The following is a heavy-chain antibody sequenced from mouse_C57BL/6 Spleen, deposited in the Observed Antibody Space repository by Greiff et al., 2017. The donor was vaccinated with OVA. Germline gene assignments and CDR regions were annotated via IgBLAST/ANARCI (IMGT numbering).Heavy chain of an antibody. D-gene: IGHD1-1*01. Sequence: QVQLQQSGAELVRPGASVTLSCKASGYTFTDYEMHWVKQTPVHGLEWIGAIDPETGGTAYNQKFKGKAILTADKSSSTAYMELRSLTSEDSAVYYCTLYYYYGSRAYWGQGTLVTVSA. CDR2: IDPETGGT. CDR3: TLYYYYGSRAY. J-gene: IGHJ3*01. V-gene: IGHV1-15*01. CDR1: GYTFTDYE.